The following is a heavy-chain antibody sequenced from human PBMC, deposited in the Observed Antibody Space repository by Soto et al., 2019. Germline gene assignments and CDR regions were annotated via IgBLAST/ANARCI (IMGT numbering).Heavy chain of an antibody. CDR1: GASLSGYF. CDR3: ARDGYDGSGSPYPAF. Sequence: XGTLGLTCTASGASLSGYFMSWIRQSPGKGLEWIGYIYYLGSTDYNPSLKSRVTISVDTTKRQFSLRLTSVTAADTAVYYCARDGYDGSGSPYPAFWGPGTQVTVSS. J-gene: IGHJ4*02. D-gene: IGHD3-10*01. CDR2: IYYLGST. V-gene: IGHV4-59*01.